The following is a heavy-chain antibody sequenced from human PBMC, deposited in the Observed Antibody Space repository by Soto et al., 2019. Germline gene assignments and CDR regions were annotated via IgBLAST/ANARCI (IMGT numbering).Heavy chain of an antibody. CDR2: IYYSGST. J-gene: IGHJ4*02. D-gene: IGHD3-22*01. CDR1: GGSVSINIYY. Sequence: TPETLSLTCSFSGGSVSINIYYWTWIRQHPGKGPEWIGHIYYSGSTYYNPSLKSRVTISLDMSKNQFSLKLTSVSAADTAVYYCARGYDYDSGGYLFDYWGQGTLVTVSS. V-gene: IGHV4-31*03. CDR3: ARGYDYDSGGYLFDY.